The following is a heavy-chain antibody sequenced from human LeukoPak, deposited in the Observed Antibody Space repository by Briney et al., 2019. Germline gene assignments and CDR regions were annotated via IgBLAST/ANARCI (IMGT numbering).Heavy chain of an antibody. Sequence: GSLRLSCAASGFTFSSYGMTWVRQAPGKGLEWVSYISSSSSTIYYADSVKGRFTISRDNAKNSLYLQMNGLRAEDTAVYYCASRSAFDIWGQGTMLIVSS. CDR2: ISSSSSTI. CDR1: GFTFSSYG. J-gene: IGHJ3*02. V-gene: IGHV3-48*01. CDR3: ASRSAFDI.